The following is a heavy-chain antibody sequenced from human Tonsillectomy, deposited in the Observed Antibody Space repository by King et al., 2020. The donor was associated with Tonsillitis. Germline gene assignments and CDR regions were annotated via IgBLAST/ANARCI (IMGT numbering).Heavy chain of an antibody. D-gene: IGHD3-10*01. CDR3: ERSGGDYYGPGSHYNFFDY. CDR2: IHHSGST. CDR1: GGSISSSNW. V-gene: IGHV4-4*02. Sequence: VQLQESGPGLVKPSGTLSLTCAVSGGSISSSNWWNWVRQPPGKGLEWIGEIHHSGSTNYNPSLKSRVTISVDKSKNQFSLKLSSVTAADTAVYYCERSGGDYYGPGSHYNFFDYWGQGTLVPVSS. J-gene: IGHJ4*02.